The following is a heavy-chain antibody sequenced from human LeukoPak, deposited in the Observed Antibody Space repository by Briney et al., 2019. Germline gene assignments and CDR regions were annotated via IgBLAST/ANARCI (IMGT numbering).Heavy chain of an antibody. CDR2: IKQDGSEK. V-gene: IGHV3-7*03. D-gene: IGHD5-18*01. J-gene: IGHJ4*02. CDR1: GFTFSSYW. CDR3: AFRGYSPRYYFDY. Sequence: PGGSLRLSCAASGFTFSSYWMSWVRQAPGKGLEWVANIKQDGSEKYYVDSVKGRFTISRDNSKNTVYLQMNSLRAEDTAVYYCAFRGYSPRYYFDYWGQGTLATVSS.